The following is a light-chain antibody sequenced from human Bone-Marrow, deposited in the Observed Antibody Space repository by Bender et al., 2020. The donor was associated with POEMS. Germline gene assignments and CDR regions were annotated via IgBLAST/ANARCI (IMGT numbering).Light chain of an antibody. V-gene: IGLV1-44*01. CDR3: CSYAGSDSWV. Sequence: QSVLTQPPSASGTPGQSVIISCSGTDSNFGGNNVNWYQHLPGTAPRLVVYSNYQRPSGVPDRFSGSKSGNTASLAISGLQAEDEADYYCCSYAGSDSWVFGGGTKLTVL. J-gene: IGLJ3*02. CDR1: DSNFGGNN. CDR2: SNY.